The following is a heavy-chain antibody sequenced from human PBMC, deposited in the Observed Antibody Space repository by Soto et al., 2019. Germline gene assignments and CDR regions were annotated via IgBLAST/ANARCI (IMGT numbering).Heavy chain of an antibody. D-gene: IGHD3-10*01. V-gene: IGHV3-23*01. Sequence: GGSLRLSCAASGFTFTNAWMNWVRQAPGKGLEWVSAISGSGGSTYYADSVKGRFTISRDNSKNTLYLQMNSLRAEDTAVYYCAKDSMVRGVISYYYYMDVWGKGTTVTVS. CDR2: ISGSGGST. J-gene: IGHJ6*03. CDR1: GFTFTNAW. CDR3: AKDSMVRGVISYYYYMDV.